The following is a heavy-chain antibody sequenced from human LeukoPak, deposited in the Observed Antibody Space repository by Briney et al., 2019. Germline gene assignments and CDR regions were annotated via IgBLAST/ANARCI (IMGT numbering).Heavy chain of an antibody. CDR2: ISYDGSNK. D-gene: IGHD3-10*01. Sequence: GGSLRLSCAASGFTFSSYAMHWVRQAPGKGLEWVAVISYDGSNKYYADSVKGRFTISRDNSKNTLYLQMNSLRAEDTAVYYCARWPLVRGVNRIDYWGQGTLVTVSS. V-gene: IGHV3-30*04. CDR3: ARWPLVRGVNRIDY. J-gene: IGHJ4*02. CDR1: GFTFSSYA.